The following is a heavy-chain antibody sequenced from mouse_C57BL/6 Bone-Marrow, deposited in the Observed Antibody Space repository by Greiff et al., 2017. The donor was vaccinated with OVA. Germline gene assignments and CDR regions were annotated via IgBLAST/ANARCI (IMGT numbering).Heavy chain of an antibody. CDR2: IYPGDGDT. J-gene: IGHJ2*01. Sequence: QVQLQQSGAELVKPGASVKISCKASGYAFSSYWMNWVKQRPGKGLEWIGQIYPGDGDTNYNGKFKGKATLTADKSSSTAYMQLSSLTSEDSAVYFCARGGFFYYYDSWYFDYWGQGTTLTVSS. CDR3: ARGGFFYYYDSWYFDY. D-gene: IGHD1-1*01. V-gene: IGHV1-80*01. CDR1: GYAFSSYW.